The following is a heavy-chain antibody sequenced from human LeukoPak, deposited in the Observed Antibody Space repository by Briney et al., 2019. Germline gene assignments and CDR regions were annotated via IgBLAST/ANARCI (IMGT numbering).Heavy chain of an antibody. Sequence: PGGSLRLSCAASGFTGSNNYMSWVRQAPGKGLEWVSYISSSGSTRYYAGSLKGRFTISRDNAGNSLYLQMDSLRADDTAVYYCARDRSRMVRGIDALDLWGQGTMVTVSS. D-gene: IGHD3-10*01. CDR2: ISSSGSTR. J-gene: IGHJ3*01. V-gene: IGHV3-11*01. CDR1: GFTGSNNY. CDR3: ARDRSRMVRGIDALDL.